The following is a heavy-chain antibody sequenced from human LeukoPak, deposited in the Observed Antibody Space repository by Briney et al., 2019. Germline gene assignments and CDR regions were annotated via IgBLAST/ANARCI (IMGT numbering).Heavy chain of an antibody. CDR1: GGSFSGYY. D-gene: IGHD6-6*01. CDR2: ILFDGSNI. CDR3: AREAQYSSSSNYYYYYMDV. J-gene: IGHJ6*03. Sequence: QPSETLSLTCAVYGGSFSGYYWSWIRQPPGKGLEWVAFILFDGSNIYYADSVKGRFTISRDNSKNTLYLQMNSLRTEDTALYSCAREAQYSSSSNYYYYYMDVWGKGTTVTVSS. V-gene: IGHV3-30*02.